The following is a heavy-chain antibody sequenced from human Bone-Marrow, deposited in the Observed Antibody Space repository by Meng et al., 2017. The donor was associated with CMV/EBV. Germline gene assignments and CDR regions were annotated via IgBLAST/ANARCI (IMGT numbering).Heavy chain of an antibody. J-gene: IGHJ2*01. CDR1: GFSLSTSGVG. V-gene: IGHV2-5*01. CDR2: IYWNDDK. Sequence: QITLEESGPTLVKPTQTLTLTCTFSGFSLSTSGVGVGWIRQPPGKALEWLALIYWNDDKRYSPSLKSRLTITKDTSKNQVVLTMTNMDPVDTATYYCARPGLDTAMVEGWYIDLWGRGTLVTVSS. CDR3: ARPGLDTAMVEGWYIDL. D-gene: IGHD5-18*01.